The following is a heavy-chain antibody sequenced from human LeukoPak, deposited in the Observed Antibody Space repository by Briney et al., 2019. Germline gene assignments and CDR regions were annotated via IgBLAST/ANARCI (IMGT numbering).Heavy chain of an antibody. D-gene: IGHD3-10*01. CDR2: INPNSGGT. Sequence: ASVKVSCKASGYTFIAYYMHWVRQAPGQGLEWMGWINPNSGGTNYAQKFQGRVTMTRDTSISTVYMELSRLRSDDTAVYYCARDPYGTWYFDLWGRGTLVTVSS. CDR1: GYTFIAYY. J-gene: IGHJ2*01. V-gene: IGHV1-2*02. CDR3: ARDPYGTWYFDL.